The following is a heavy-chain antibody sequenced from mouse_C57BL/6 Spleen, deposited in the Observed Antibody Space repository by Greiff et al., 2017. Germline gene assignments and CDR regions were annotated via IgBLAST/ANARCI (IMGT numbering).Heavy chain of an antibody. D-gene: IGHD1-1*01. CDR3: ARSGGSRGYWYFDV. CDR1: GYAFSSSW. J-gene: IGHJ1*03. CDR2: IYPGDGDT. V-gene: IGHV1-82*01. Sequence: QVQLQQSGPELVKPGASVKISCKASGYAFSSSWMTWVKQRPGKGLEWIGRIYPGDGDTNYNGKFKGKATLTADKSSSTAYMQRSSLTSEDSAVYVCARSGGSRGYWYFDVWGTGTTVTVSS.